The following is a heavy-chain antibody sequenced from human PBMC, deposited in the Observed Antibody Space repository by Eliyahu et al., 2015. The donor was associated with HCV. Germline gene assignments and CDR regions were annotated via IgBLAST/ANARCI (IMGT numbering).Heavy chain of an antibody. J-gene: IGHJ5*02. CDR2: IYSGGSST. D-gene: IGHD2-2*02. CDR1: GFTFSSYA. V-gene: IGHV3-23*03. Sequence: EVQLLXXGGGLVQPGGSLXLSXAASGFTFSSYAMSWVRQAPGKGLEWVSVIYSGGSSTYYADSVKGRFTISRDNXKNTLYLQMNSLRAEDTAVYYCAKTPYTAGALSRFDPWGQGTLVTASS. CDR3: AKTPYTAGALSRFDP.